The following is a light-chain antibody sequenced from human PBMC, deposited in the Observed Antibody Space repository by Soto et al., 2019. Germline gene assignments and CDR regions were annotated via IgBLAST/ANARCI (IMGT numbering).Light chain of an antibody. Sequence: QSALTQPRSVSGSPGQSVTISCTGASSDVGGYDYVSWYQQHPGKAPKFMIYDVNKRPSGVPDRFSGAKSGNTASLTISGLRAEDEADYYCCSYTGSYTWVFGGGTKLTVL. CDR3: CSYTGSYTWV. CDR2: DVN. V-gene: IGLV2-11*01. J-gene: IGLJ3*02. CDR1: SSDVGGYDY.